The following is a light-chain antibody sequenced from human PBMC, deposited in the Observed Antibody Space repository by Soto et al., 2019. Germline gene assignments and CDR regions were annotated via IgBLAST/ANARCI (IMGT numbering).Light chain of an antibody. J-gene: IGKJ1*01. V-gene: IGKV1-5*01. CDR3: QQCYWHWT. CDR1: QSIGTC. CDR2: DAC. Sequence: IQMTQSPSTLSASVGDTVTSTCRASQSIGTCLDWYKQNPGKAPKLLISDACTLESGVTSRFGGSGSGTEFTLSIRSLQADAFATYYRQQCYWHWTFGQGTKVDIK.